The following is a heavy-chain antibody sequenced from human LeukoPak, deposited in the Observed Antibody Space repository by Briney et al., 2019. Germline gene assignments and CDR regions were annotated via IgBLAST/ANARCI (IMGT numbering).Heavy chain of an antibody. V-gene: IGHV3-48*03. CDR2: ISSSGSTI. D-gene: IGHD1-26*01. CDR3: ARESELVGPTAGFDY. J-gene: IGHJ4*02. Sequence: GGSLRLSCAASGFTFSSYEMNWVRQAPGKGLEWVSYISSSGSTIYYADSVKGRFTISRDNAKNLLYLQMDRLRAEDTAIYFCARESELVGPTAGFDYWGQGTLVTVSS. CDR1: GFTFSSYE.